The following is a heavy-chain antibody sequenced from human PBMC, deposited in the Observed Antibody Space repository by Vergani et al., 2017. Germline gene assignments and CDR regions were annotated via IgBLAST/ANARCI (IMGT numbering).Heavy chain of an antibody. D-gene: IGHD6-19*01. V-gene: IGHV3-23*01. Sequence: EVQLLESGGDLVQPGGSLRLSCAASGFTFIMHAMSWVRQAPGKGLEWVSTLSASDRRTHYADSVKGRYTISRDKSKNTLFWHMSSLGPEDTAVYYCAKVGRSEVAGTFGAFDIWGQGTMVTVSS. CDR1: GFTFIMHA. J-gene: IGHJ3*02. CDR3: AKVGRSEVAGTFGAFDI. CDR2: LSASDRRT.